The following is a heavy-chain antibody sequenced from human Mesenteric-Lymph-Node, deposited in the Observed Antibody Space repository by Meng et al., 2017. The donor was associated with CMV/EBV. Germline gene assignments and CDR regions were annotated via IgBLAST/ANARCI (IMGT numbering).Heavy chain of an antibody. D-gene: IGHD1-26*01. Sequence: ASVKVSCKTSGYTFTSSDINWVRQAAGRGLEWMGWINPNSGNTGYAQKFQGRVTITRDTSINTVYMEVTSLRSEDTAVYYCTKGGGASYQVYWGQGTLVTVSS. CDR1: GYTFTSSD. CDR2: INPNSGNT. V-gene: IGHV1-8*01. CDR3: TKGGGASYQVY. J-gene: IGHJ4*02.